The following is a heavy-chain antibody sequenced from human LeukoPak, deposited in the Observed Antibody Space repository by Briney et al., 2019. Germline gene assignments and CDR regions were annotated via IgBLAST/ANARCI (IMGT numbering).Heavy chain of an antibody. CDR3: ARGGSRGYDFNAFDV. V-gene: IGHV3-7*02. CDR1: GFTLRSYW. D-gene: IGHD3-22*01. CDR2: IKQDGSEK. J-gene: IGHJ3*01. Sequence: GGSLRLSCAASGFTLRSYWMSWVRQAPGRGLEWVANIKQDGSEKYYVDSVKGRFTISRDNAKNSLDLQMNGLRAEDTAVYYCARGGSRGYDFNAFDVWGQGTMVTVSS.